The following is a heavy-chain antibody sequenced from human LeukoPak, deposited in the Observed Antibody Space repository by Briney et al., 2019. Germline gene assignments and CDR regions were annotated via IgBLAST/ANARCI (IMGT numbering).Heavy chain of an antibody. V-gene: IGHV3-23*01. CDR3: AKKWGVGTTTLDYFDY. Sequence: GGSLRLSCAASGFTFSNYAMSWVRQAPGKGLEWVSGISGSGSSTYYADSVKGRFTISRDNSKNTLYLQMNSLTDEDTAVYYCAKKWGVGTTTLDYFDYWGQGTLVTVSS. CDR1: GFTFSNYA. CDR2: ISGSGSST. D-gene: IGHD1-26*01. J-gene: IGHJ4*02.